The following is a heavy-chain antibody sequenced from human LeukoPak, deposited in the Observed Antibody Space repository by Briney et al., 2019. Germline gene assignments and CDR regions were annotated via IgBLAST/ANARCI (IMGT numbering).Heavy chain of an antibody. Sequence: SETLSLTCTVSGGSISSYYWSWIRQPPGKGLEWIGYIYYSGSTNYNPSLKSRVTISVDTSKNQFSLKLSSVTAADTAVYYCARAVAGTSFDYWGQGTLVTVSS. CDR3: ARAVAGTSFDY. CDR1: GGSISSYY. J-gene: IGHJ4*02. CDR2: IYYSGST. D-gene: IGHD6-19*01. V-gene: IGHV4-59*01.